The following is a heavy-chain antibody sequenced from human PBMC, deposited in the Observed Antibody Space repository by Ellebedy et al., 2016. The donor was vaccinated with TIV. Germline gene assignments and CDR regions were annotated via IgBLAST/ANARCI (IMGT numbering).Heavy chain of an antibody. J-gene: IGHJ5*02. CDR3: AKLPTVSPGRDWFDP. V-gene: IGHV3-30*18. Sequence: GESLKISCAASGFTFSTYGMHWVRQAPGKGLEWVAVVSYDGSKKYYVDSMKGRFTISRDNSKSTLYLQMNSLRADDTAVYYCAKLPTVSPGRDWFDPWGQGTLVTVSS. CDR2: VSYDGSKK. CDR1: GFTFSTYG. D-gene: IGHD4-17*01.